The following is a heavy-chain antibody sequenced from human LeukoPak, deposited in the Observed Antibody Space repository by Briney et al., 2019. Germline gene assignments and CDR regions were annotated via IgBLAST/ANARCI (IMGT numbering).Heavy chain of an antibody. D-gene: IGHD3-22*01. CDR2: ISSSGSTI. J-gene: IGHJ3*02. V-gene: IGHV3-11*01. CDR3: ARVYDSSGYYFDAFDI. CDR1: GFTFSSYA. Sequence: GGSLRLSCAASGFTFSSYAMSWIRQAPGKGLEWVSYISSSGSTIYYADSVKGRFTISRDNAKNSLYLQMNSLRAEDTAVYYCARVYDSSGYYFDAFDIWGQGTMVTVSS.